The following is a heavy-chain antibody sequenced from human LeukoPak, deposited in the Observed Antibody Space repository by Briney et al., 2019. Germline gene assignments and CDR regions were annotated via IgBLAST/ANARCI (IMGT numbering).Heavy chain of an antibody. Sequence: PSETLSLTCTVSGGSISSGSYYWSWIRQPPGMGLEWISYIYYTEDSRSTNYSPSLKSRVTISLDTSKNQLSLILTSVVAADTAVYYCARVGGFSGFYWGQGALVTVSS. CDR3: ARVGGFSGFY. J-gene: IGHJ4*02. CDR1: GGSISSGSYY. CDR2: IYYTEDSRST. D-gene: IGHD5-12*01. V-gene: IGHV4-61*01.